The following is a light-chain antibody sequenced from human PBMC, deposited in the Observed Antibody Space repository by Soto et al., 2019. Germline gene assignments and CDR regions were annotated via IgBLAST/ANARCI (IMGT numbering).Light chain of an antibody. J-gene: IGLJ2*01. V-gene: IGLV1-51*01. CDR3: GTWDSSLSAL. Sequence: QSVLTQPPSVSAAPGQKVTISCSGSSSNIGNNYVSWYQQLPGTAPKLLIYDNNKRPSGIPDRFSGSKSGTSATLGITGLQTGDEADYYCGTWDSSLSALFGGGTNITVL. CDR2: DNN. CDR1: SSNIGNNY.